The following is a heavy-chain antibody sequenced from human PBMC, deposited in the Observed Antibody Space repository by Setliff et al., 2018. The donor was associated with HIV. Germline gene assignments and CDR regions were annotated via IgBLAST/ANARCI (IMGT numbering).Heavy chain of an antibody. CDR2: IYHSGST. CDR3: ARIDSATRGTFDY. Sequence: PSETLSLTCTVSGASITSYYWGWIRQPPGKGLEWIGSIYHSGSTYYNPSLKSRVTISVDTSKNQFSLKLSSVTAADTAVYYCARIDSATRGTFDYWGQGTLVTVSS. CDR1: GASITSYY. V-gene: IGHV4-38-2*02. D-gene: IGHD6-25*01. J-gene: IGHJ4*02.